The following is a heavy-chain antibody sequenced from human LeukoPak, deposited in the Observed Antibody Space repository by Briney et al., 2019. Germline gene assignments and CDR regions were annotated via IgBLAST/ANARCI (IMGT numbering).Heavy chain of an antibody. CDR3: ARAGIRITNWFDP. D-gene: IGHD3-16*01. V-gene: IGHV1-3*01. CDR1: GYTFTSYA. J-gene: IGHJ5*02. CDR2: INAGNGNT. Sequence: ASVKVSCKASGYTFTSYAMHWVRQAPGQRLEWMGWINAGNGNTKYSQKFQGRVTITRDTSASTAYMELSSLRSEDTAVYYCARAGIRITNWFDPWGQGTLVTVSS.